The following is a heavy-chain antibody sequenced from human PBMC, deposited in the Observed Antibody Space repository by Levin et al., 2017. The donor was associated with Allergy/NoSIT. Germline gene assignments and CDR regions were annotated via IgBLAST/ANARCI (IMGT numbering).Heavy chain of an antibody. Sequence: ETLSLTCAASGFTFNNYAMSWVRQAPGKGLEWVSAITNSGRTYYADSVKGRFTVSRDNSKNTLYLQMNSLRADDTAVYYCAKEMTTVVPVFDYWGQGTLVTV. CDR3: AKEMTTVVPVFDY. CDR1: GFTFNNYA. D-gene: IGHD4-23*01. J-gene: IGHJ4*02. CDR2: ITNSGRT. V-gene: IGHV3-23*01.